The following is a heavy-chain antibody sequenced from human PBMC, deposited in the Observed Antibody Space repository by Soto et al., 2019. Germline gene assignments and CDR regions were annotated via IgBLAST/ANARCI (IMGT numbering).Heavy chain of an antibody. D-gene: IGHD2-21*01. CDR2: ISGSDGST. V-gene: IGHV3-23*01. Sequence: EVQLLESGGGLVQPGGSLRLSCAASGFTFSTYAMSWVRQAPGKGLEWVSSISGSDGSTYYADSVKGRFTISRDNSKNTLYFQMNSLRGEDTAVYYWAKVVGIPGWGQGTLVTVSS. CDR1: GFTFSTYA. CDR3: AKVVGIPG. J-gene: IGHJ4*02.